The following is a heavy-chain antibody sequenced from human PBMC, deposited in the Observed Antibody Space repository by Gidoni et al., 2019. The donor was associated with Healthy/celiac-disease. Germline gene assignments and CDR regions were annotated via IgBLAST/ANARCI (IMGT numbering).Heavy chain of an antibody. CDR2: ISYDGSNK. J-gene: IGHJ4*02. V-gene: IGHV3-30*18. D-gene: IGHD4-17*01. CDR1: GFTFSSYG. Sequence: QVQLVESGGGVVQPGRSLRLSCAASGFTFSSYGMHWVRQAPGKGLEWVAVISYDGSNKYYADSVKGRFTISRDNSKNTLYLQMNSLRAEDTAVYYCAKPLGDYGDGYYFDYWGQGTLVTVSS. CDR3: AKPLGDYGDGYYFDY.